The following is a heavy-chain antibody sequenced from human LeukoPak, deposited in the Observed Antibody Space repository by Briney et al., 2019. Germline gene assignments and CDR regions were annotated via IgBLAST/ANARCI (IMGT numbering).Heavy chain of an antibody. CDR3: AKDQGYSSAWYSRDGFDM. V-gene: IGHV3-23*01. CDR1: GFTFSSYA. J-gene: IGHJ3*02. CDR2: ISGSGGST. Sequence: WGSLRLSCAASGFTFSSYAMSWVRQAPGKGLEWVSAISGSGGSTYYADSVKGRFTISRDNSKNTLYLQMNSLRAEDTAVYYCAKDQGYSSAWYSRDGFDMWGQGTMVTVSS. D-gene: IGHD6-19*01.